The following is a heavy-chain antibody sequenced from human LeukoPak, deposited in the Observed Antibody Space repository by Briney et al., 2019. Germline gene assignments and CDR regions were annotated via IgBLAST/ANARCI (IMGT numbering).Heavy chain of an antibody. D-gene: IGHD3-10*01. V-gene: IGHV4-31*03. CDR1: GGSISNGGYY. CDR3: ARWHRGSGVVEAGSYHHWFDT. CDR2: IFYSGST. J-gene: IGHJ5*02. Sequence: SETLSLTCTVSGGSISNGGYYWRWIRQHPGKGLEWIGYIFYSGSTYYNPSLKSRVSISVDTSKNQFSLKLSLVTAADTAVYYCARWHRGSGVVEAGSYHHWFDTWGQGTLVTVSS.